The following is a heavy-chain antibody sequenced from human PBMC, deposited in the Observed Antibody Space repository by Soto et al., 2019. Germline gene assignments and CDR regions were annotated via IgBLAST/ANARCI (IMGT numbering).Heavy chain of an antibody. Sequence: GGSLRLSCEASGFTVSSNYMSWVRQAPGKGLELVSVIYSGGTTFYADSVKGRFTISRDNSKNTLYLQMNSLRAEDTAVYYCARYNWPFDYWGQGTLVTVSS. CDR1: GFTVSSNY. CDR2: IYSGGTT. J-gene: IGHJ4*02. D-gene: IGHD1-1*01. V-gene: IGHV3-66*01. CDR3: ARYNWPFDY.